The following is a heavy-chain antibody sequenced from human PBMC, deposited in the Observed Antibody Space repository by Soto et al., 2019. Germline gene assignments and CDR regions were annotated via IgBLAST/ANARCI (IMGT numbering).Heavy chain of an antibody. D-gene: IGHD6-13*01. J-gene: IGHJ6*02. CDR3: AKDGGYSSSWYSPYYYYGMDV. V-gene: IGHV3-23*01. CDR1: GFTFSSYA. CDR2: ISGSGGST. Sequence: PGGSLRLSCAASGFTFSSYAMSWVRQAPGKGLEWVSAISGSGGSTYYADSVKGRFTISRDNSTNTLYLQMNSLRAEDTAVYYCAKDGGYSSSWYSPYYYYGMDVWGQGTTVTVSS.